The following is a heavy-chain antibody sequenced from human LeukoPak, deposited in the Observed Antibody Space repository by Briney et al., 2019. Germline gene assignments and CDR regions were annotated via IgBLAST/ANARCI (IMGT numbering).Heavy chain of an antibody. V-gene: IGHV7-4-1*02. CDR1: GYTFTSYA. Sequence: GASVKVSCKASGYTFTSYAMNWVRQAPGQGLEWMGRINTNTGNPTYAQGFTGRFVFSLDTSVSTAYLQISSLKAEDTAVYYCARAPAAMLHLWFDPWGQGTLVTVSS. D-gene: IGHD2-2*01. CDR3: ARAPAAMLHLWFDP. CDR2: INTNTGNP. J-gene: IGHJ5*02.